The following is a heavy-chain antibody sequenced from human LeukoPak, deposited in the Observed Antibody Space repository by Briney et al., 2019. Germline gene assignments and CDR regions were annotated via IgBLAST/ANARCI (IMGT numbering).Heavy chain of an antibody. V-gene: IGHV1-69*05. D-gene: IGHD1-26*01. CDR2: IIPIFGTA. Sequence: SVKVSCKASGGTFSSYAISWVRQAPGQGLEWMGGIIPIFGTANYAQKFQGRVTMTTDTSTSTAYMELRSLRSDDTAVCYCARGGIVGTSPSDYWGQGTLSPSPQ. CDR3: ARGGIVGTSPSDY. J-gene: IGHJ4*02. CDR1: GGTFSSYA.